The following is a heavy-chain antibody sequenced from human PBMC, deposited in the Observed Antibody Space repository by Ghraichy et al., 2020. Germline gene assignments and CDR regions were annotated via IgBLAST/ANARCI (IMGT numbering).Heavy chain of an antibody. CDR3: ATGGSYDFWSGSSNYGMDV. V-gene: IGHV1-8*03. CDR1: GYTFTSYD. J-gene: IGHJ6*02. D-gene: IGHD3-3*01. Sequence: ASVKVSCKASGYTFTSYDINWVRQATGQGLEWMGWMNPNSGNTGYAQKIQGRVTITRNTSISTAYMELSSLRSEDTAVYYCATGGSYDFWSGSSNYGMDVWGQGTTVTVSS. CDR2: MNPNSGNT.